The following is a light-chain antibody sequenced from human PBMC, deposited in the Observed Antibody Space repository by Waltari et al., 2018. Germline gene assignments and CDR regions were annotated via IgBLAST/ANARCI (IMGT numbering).Light chain of an antibody. CDR3: QQYNDWPRT. V-gene: IGKV3-15*01. CDR1: QSVGSN. CDR2: GAS. Sequence: EIVMTQSPATLSVSPGERATPSCRASQSVGSNLAWYQQKPGQAPRLLLYGASTRATVIPARFSGGGSGTEFTLTISSLQSEDFAVYYCQQYNDWPRTFGQGTKVEIK. J-gene: IGKJ1*01.